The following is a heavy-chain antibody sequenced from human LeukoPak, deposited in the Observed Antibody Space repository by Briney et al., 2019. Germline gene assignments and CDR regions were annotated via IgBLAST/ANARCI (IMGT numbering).Heavy chain of an antibody. V-gene: IGHV3-30*09. CDR1: GFTFSTYA. Sequence: PGGSLRLSCAASGFTFSTYAIHWVRQAPGKGLEWLTVISYDGNTKLYADSVKGRFAISRDNSKNTLYLQLNSLRDEDTAVYYCARGQGYGGYLTPLDYWGQGTLVTVSS. CDR2: ISYDGNTK. CDR3: ARGQGYGGYLTPLDY. D-gene: IGHD5-12*01. J-gene: IGHJ4*02.